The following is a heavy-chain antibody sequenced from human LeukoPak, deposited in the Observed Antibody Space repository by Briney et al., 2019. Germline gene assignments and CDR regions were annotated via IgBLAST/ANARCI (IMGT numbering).Heavy chain of an antibody. V-gene: IGHV1-2*02. D-gene: IGHD3-10*01. J-gene: IGHJ4*02. CDR2: INPNSGGT. CDR3: ARDDLRITMVRGVLGGFDY. CDR1: GYTFTGYY. Sequence: ASVKVSCKASGYTFTGYYMHWVRQAPGQGLEWMGWINPNSGGTNYAQKFQGRVTMTRDTSISTAYMELSRLRSEDTAVYYCARDDLRITMVRGVLGGFDYWGQGTLVTVSS.